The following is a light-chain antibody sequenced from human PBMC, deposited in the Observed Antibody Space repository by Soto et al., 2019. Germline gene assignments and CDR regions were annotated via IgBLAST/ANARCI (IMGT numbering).Light chain of an antibody. V-gene: IGLV2-11*01. Sequence: QSALTQPRSVSGSPGQSVAISCTGTTSDVGGYDYVSWHQQHPGKAPKLIIFDVSKRPSGVPDRFSGSKSGNTASLTISGLQAEDEADYFCCSYAGDFYVLGSGTKLTVL. J-gene: IGLJ1*01. CDR2: DVS. CDR1: TSDVGGYDY. CDR3: CSYAGDFYV.